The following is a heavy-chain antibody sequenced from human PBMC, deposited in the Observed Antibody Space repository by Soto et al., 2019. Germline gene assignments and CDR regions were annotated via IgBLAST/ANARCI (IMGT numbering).Heavy chain of an antibody. V-gene: IGHV3-33*01. CDR2: IWYDGSNK. J-gene: IGHJ6*03. Sequence: GGSLRLSCAASGFTFSSYGMHWVRQAPGKGLEWVAVIWYDGSNKYYADSVKGRFTISRDNSKNTLYLQMNSLRAEDTAVYYCAREAGPYSRFRRYYYYMDVWGKGTTVTVSS. D-gene: IGHD6-13*01. CDR3: AREAGPYSRFRRYYYYMDV. CDR1: GFTFSSYG.